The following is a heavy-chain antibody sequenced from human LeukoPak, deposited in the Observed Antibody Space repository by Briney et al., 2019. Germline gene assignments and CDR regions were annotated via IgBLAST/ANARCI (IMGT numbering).Heavy chain of an antibody. J-gene: IGHJ4*02. V-gene: IGHV3-48*03. CDR1: GFTFSRYE. D-gene: IGHD1-14*01. CDR2: ISGSGTTI. Sequence: GGSLRLSCAASGFTFSRYEMNWVRQAPGKGLEWVSYISGSGTTIYYADSVKGRFTISRDNAKNSLYLQMNSLRAEDTAVYYCARGYITPDYWGQGTLDTVSS. CDR3: ARGYITPDY.